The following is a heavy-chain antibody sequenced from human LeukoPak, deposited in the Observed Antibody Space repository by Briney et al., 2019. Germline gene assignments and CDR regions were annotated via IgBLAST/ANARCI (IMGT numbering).Heavy chain of an antibody. CDR2: ISGSGGST. D-gene: IGHD6-19*01. J-gene: IGHJ4*02. CDR3: AKDIMKWLVPNRGRPYYFDY. V-gene: IGHV3-23*01. Sequence: PWGALLLSCAASGFPFSSHAMSGVRQAPGKGLEGVSSISGSGGSTYYADSVRGRFTISRDNSKNTLYLQMNSLRAEDTALYYCAKDIMKWLVPNRGRPYYFDYWGQGTLVTVSS. CDR1: GFPFSSHA.